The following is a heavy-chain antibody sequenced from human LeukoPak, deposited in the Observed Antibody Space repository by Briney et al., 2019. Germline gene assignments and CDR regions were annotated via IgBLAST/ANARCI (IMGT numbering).Heavy chain of an antibody. V-gene: IGHV4-59*01. CDR1: GGSISSYY. D-gene: IGHD4-17*01. Sequence: SSETLSLTCTVSGGSISSYYWSWIRQPPGKGLEWIGYIYYSGNTNYNSSLESRVTISVDTSKNQFSLRLNSVTAADTAVYYCARRLRYGLDWFDPWGQGTLVTVSS. J-gene: IGHJ5*02. CDR3: ARRLRYGLDWFDP. CDR2: IYYSGNT.